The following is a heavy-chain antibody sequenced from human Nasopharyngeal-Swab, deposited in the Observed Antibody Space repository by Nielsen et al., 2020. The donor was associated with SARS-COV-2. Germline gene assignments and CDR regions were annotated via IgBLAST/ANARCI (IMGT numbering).Heavy chain of an antibody. J-gene: IGHJ4*02. Sequence: GESLKISCKGSGYSFTNYWNGWVRQTPGKGLEWMGIIYPGDSDTRYSPSFQGQVTISADKSISTAYLQWSSLKASDTAMYYCARLGITMVRGVSGGYYFDYWGQGTLVTVSS. CDR3: ARLGITMVRGVSGGYYFDY. CDR2: IYPGDSDT. D-gene: IGHD3-10*01. V-gene: IGHV5-51*01. CDR1: GYSFTNYW.